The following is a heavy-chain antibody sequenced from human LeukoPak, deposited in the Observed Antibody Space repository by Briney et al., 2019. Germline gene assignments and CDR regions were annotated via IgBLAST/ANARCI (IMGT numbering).Heavy chain of an antibody. CDR1: AGSISSYY. CDR2: IYYSGST. CDR3: ARGRYSYGYGY. J-gene: IGHJ4*02. D-gene: IGHD5-18*01. V-gene: IGHV4-59*01. Sequence: PSETLSLTCTVSAGSISSYYWSWIRQPPGKGLEWSRYIYYSGSTKCNPSLKSRVTISIDTSMNQFSLKLSSVTAADTAVYYCARGRYSYGYGYWARGTLVTVFS.